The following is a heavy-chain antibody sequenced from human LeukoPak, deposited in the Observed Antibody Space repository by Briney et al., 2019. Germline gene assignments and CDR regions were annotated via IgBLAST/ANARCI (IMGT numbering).Heavy chain of an antibody. CDR1: GGSISTYY. J-gene: IGHJ4*02. CDR2: ISTNGVT. Sequence: SETLSLTCSVSGGSISTYYWSWIRQPPGKGLEWIGRISTNGVTNYNPSLKSRVTMSLDTSKNQFSLKLTSATAADTAVYYCAREESAKVGTMIYWGQGTLVTVSS. D-gene: IGHD1-7*01. CDR3: AREESAKVGTMIY. V-gene: IGHV4-4*07.